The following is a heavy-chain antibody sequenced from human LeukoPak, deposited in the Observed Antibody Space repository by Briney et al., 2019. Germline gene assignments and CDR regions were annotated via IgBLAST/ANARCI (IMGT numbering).Heavy chain of an antibody. V-gene: IGHV1-46*01. CDR2: IYTSDGSA. J-gene: IGHJ4*02. CDR3: ARRYCSSNSCYYFDY. D-gene: IGHD2-2*01. Sequence: ASVKVSCKASGYTFTSYYMHWVRQAPGQGPEWMGIIYTSDGSARYAQKFQGRVTMTRDTSVSTAYMELSGLRSDDTAVYYCARRYCSSNSCYYFDYWGQGTLVTVPS. CDR1: GYTFTSYY.